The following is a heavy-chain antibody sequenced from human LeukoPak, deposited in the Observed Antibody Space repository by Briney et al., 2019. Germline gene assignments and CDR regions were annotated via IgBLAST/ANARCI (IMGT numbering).Heavy chain of an antibody. Sequence: ASVKVSCKASGYTFTSYDINWVRQATEQGLVWMGWMNPNSGNTGYAQKFQGRVTITRNTSISTAYMELSSLRSEDTAVYYCARGLAGVGATLWYYYYYMDVWGKGTTVTVSS. CDR2: MNPNSGNT. CDR3: ARGLAGVGATLWYYYYYMDV. D-gene: IGHD1-26*01. CDR1: GYTFTSYD. J-gene: IGHJ6*03. V-gene: IGHV1-8*03.